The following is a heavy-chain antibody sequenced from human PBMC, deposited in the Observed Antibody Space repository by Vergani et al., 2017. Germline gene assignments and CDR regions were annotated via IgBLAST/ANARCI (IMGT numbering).Heavy chain of an antibody. D-gene: IGHD6-13*01. J-gene: IGHJ6*02. V-gene: IGHV3-53*01. CDR2: IYSGGST. CDR1: GFTVSSNY. CDR3: ARDSPRIHQPGIAAAGNDYYYGMDV. Sequence: EVQLVESGGGLIQPGGSLRLSCAASGFTVSSNYMSWVRQAPGKGLEWVSVIYSGGSTYYADSVKGRFTISRDNSKNTLYLQMNSLRAEDTAVYYCARDSPRIHQPGIAAAGNDYYYGMDVWGQGTTVTVSS.